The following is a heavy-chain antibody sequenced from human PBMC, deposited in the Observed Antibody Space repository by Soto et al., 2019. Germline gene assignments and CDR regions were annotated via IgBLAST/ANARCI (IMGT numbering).Heavy chain of an antibody. CDR1: GGTFSSYA. V-gene: IGHV1-69*13. CDR2: IIPIFGTA. Sequence: ASVKVFCKASGGTFSSYAISWVRQAPGQGLEWMGGIIPIFGTANYAQKFQGRVTITADESTSTAYMELSSLRSEDTAVYYCASFFGVVPYYYYGMDVWGQGATVTVSS. J-gene: IGHJ6*02. CDR3: ASFFGVVPYYYYGMDV. D-gene: IGHD3-3*01.